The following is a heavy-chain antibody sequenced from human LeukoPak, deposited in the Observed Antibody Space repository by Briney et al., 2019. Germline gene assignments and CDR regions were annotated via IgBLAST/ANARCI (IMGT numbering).Heavy chain of an antibody. CDR2: INTNTGNP. Sequence: EASVKVSCKASGYTFTSYAMNWVRQAPGQGLEWMGWINTNTGNPTYAQGFTGRFVFSLDTSVSTAYLQISSLKAEDTAVYYCARVPEQQLDQYFDYWGQGTLVTVSS. V-gene: IGHV7-4-1*02. D-gene: IGHD6-13*01. CDR1: GYTFTSYA. J-gene: IGHJ4*02. CDR3: ARVPEQQLDQYFDY.